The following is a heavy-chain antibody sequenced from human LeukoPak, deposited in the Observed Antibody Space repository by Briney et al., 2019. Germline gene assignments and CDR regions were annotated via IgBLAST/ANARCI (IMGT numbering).Heavy chain of an antibody. J-gene: IGHJ6*03. CDR2: MNPNSGNT. Sequence: GASVKVSCKASGYTFTSYDINWVRQAPGQGLEWMGWMNPNSGNTGYAQKFQGRVTMTRNTSISTAYMELSSLRSEDTAVYYCARGVYSSSWYSDYYYYMDVWGKGTTVTVSS. CDR3: ARGVYSSSWYSDYYYYMDV. CDR1: GYTFTSYD. D-gene: IGHD6-13*01. V-gene: IGHV1-8*01.